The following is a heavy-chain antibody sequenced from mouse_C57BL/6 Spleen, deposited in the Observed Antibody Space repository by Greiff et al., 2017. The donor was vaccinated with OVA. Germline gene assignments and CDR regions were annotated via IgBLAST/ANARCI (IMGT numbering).Heavy chain of an antibody. J-gene: IGHJ1*03. V-gene: IGHV5-4*01. Sequence: EVQLVESGGGLVKPGGSLKLSCAASGFTFSSYAMSWVRQTPEKRLEWVATISDGGSYTYYPDNVKGRFTISRDNAKNNLYLQMSHLKSEDTAMYYCARVSSVYWYFDVWGTGTTVTVSS. CDR3: ARVSSVYWYFDV. CDR2: ISDGGSYT. CDR1: GFTFSSYA.